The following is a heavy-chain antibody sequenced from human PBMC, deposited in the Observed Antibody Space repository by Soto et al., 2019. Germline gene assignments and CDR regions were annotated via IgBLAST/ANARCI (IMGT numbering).Heavy chain of an antibody. CDR1: GFPFSSYA. Sequence: GGSLRLSCAASGFPFSSYAMNWVRPAPGKGLEWVSAISGSAATTHFADSVKGRFTISRDNSKNTLYLQLNSLRAEDTAVYYCARDRSYYDSSGSYSPPYWGQGTLVTVSS. D-gene: IGHD3-22*01. J-gene: IGHJ4*02. CDR3: ARDRSYYDSSGSYSPPY. V-gene: IGHV3-23*01. CDR2: ISGSAATT.